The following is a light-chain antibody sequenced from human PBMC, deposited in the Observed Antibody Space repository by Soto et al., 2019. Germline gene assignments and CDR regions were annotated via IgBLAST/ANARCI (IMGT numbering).Light chain of an antibody. J-gene: IGKJ2*01. Sequence: EIVMTQSPATLSVSPGERATLSCRASQSVSSNLAWYQQKPGQAPRLLIYGASTRATGIPAGFSGSGSGTEFTLTISTLQSEDFPVYYCQQYNNWPPITFGQGTKLEIK. V-gene: IGKV3-15*01. CDR3: QQYNNWPPIT. CDR2: GAS. CDR1: QSVSSN.